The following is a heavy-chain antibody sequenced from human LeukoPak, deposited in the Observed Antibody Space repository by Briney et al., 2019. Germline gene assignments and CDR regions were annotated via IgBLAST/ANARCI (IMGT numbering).Heavy chain of an antibody. J-gene: IGHJ6*02. CDR2: ISYDGSNK. CDR1: GFTFSSYA. V-gene: IGHV3-30*04. D-gene: IGHD2-8*01. Sequence: GGSLRLSCAASGFTFSSYAMHWVRQAPGKGLEWVAVISYDGSNKYYADSVKGRFTISRDNSKNTLYLQMNSLRAEDTAVYYCASLMVDYYYGMDVWGQGTTVTVSS. CDR3: ASLMVDYYYGMDV.